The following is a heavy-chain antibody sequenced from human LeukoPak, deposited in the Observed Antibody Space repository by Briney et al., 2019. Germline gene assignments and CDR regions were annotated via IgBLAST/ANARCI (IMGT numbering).Heavy chain of an antibody. CDR1: GFTFSSYG. CDR2: IRHDESKT. CDR3: ARPVIPNAYQGTYYMDV. J-gene: IGHJ6*03. D-gene: IGHD3-16*01. Sequence: GGSLRLSCAASGFTFSSYGMHWVRQAPGEGLEWVAYIRHDESKTFYADSVKGRFAISRDNSKSSLYLQMSSLRAEDTALYYCARPVIPNAYQGTYYMDVWGKGTTVTVSS. V-gene: IGHV3-30*02.